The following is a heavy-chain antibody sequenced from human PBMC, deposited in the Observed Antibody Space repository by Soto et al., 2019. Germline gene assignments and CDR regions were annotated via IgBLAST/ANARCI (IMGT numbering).Heavy chain of an antibody. V-gene: IGHV4-59*01. J-gene: IGHJ5*02. D-gene: IGHD6-13*01. CDR2: IYYSVST. Sequence: SETLSLTCTVSGGSISSYYWSWIRQPPGKGLEWIGYIYYSVSTNYNPSLKSRVTISVDTSKNQFSLKLSSVTAADTAVYYCARFRIAAAGGGWFDHWGQGTLVTVSS. CDR1: GGSISSYY. CDR3: ARFRIAAAGGGWFDH.